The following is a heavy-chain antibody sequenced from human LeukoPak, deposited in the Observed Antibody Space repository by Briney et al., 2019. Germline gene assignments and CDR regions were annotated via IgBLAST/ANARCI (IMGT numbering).Heavy chain of an antibody. J-gene: IGHJ4*02. CDR3: ARGHYGLDY. CDR1: GFTFSTYS. V-gene: IGHV3-11*01. D-gene: IGHD3-10*01. Sequence: GGSLRLSCAASGFTFSTYSMSWIRQAPGKGLEWVSYISTSGNSIYYADSVKGRFTISRDNAKNSLSLQMNSLRAEDTALYYCARGHYGLDYWGQGTLVTVSS. CDR2: ISTSGNSI.